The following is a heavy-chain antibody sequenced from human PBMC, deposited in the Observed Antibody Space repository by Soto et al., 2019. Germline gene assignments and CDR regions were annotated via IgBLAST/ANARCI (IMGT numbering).Heavy chain of an antibody. D-gene: IGHD3-3*01. V-gene: IGHV1-8*01. CDR1: GYTLTSYD. CDR2: MNPNSGNT. J-gene: IGHJ3*02. Sequence: QVQLVQSGAEVKKPGASVKVSCKASGYTLTSYDINWVRQATGQGLEWMGWMNPNSGNTGYAQKFQGRVTMTRNTSISTAYMELSSLRSEDTAVYYCARMTSHYDFWSGYFSDDAFDIWGQGTMVTVSS. CDR3: ARMTSHYDFWSGYFSDDAFDI.